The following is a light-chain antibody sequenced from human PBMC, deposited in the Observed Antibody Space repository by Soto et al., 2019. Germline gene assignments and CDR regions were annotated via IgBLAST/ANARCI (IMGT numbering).Light chain of an antibody. CDR1: SSDVGGYNY. V-gene: IGLV2-14*01. CDR3: TSYTSSFTHI. CDR2: EVS. J-gene: IGLJ1*01. Sequence: QSVLTQPASVSGSPGQSITISCTGTSSDVGGYNYVSWYQQHPGKAPKLMIFEVSNRPSGVSNRFSGSKSGNTASLTISGLQTEDEADYYCTSYTSSFTHIFGTGNKVTV.